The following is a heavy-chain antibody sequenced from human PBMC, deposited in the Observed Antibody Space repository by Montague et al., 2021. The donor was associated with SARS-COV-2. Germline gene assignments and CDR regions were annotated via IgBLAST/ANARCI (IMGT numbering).Heavy chain of an antibody. D-gene: IGHD2-15*01. J-gene: IGHJ6*02. Sequence: SLRLSCAASGYTFSSFVIHWVRQAPGKGLEWVAVISYDKNDILFXHSVKGRFTISRDNSKNTVYLQMNSLRPEDTAVYYCARDMYGSALYAYYGMDEWGQGTTVTVSS. CDR2: ISYDKNDI. CDR1: GYTFSSFV. V-gene: IGHV3-30-3*01. CDR3: ARDMYGSALYAYYGMDE.